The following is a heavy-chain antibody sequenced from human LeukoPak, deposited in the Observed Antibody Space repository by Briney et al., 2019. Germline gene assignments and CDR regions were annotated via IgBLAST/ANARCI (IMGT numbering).Heavy chain of an antibody. D-gene: IGHD2-21*01. CDR3: ARHSPEDYYYYGMDV. CDR2: INHSGST. J-gene: IGHJ6*02. V-gene: IGHV4-34*01. Sequence: PSGTLSLTCAVYGGSFSGYYWSWIRQPPGKGLEWIGEINHSGSTNYNPSLKSRVTISVDTSKNQFSLKLSSVTAADTAVYYCARHSPEDYYYYGMDVWGQGTTVTVSS. CDR1: GGSFSGYY.